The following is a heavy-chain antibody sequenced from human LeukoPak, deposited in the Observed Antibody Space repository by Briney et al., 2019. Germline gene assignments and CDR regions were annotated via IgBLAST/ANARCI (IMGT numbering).Heavy chain of an antibody. CDR2: IYYTGAT. CDR3: AKYGNSGWVIDN. D-gene: IGHD6-19*01. Sequence: PSETLSLTCTVSGGSIGNNYWTWIRQPPGKGLEYIGYIYYTGATNYNPSLKSRVTISVDTSKSQFSLKLGSVTAADTAVYFCAKYGNSGWVIDNWGQGALVTVSS. CDR1: GGSIGNNY. V-gene: IGHV4-59*08. J-gene: IGHJ4*02.